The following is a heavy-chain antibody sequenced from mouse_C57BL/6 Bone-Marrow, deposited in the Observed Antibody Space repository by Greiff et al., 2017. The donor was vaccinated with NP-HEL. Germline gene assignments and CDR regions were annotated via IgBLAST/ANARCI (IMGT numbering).Heavy chain of an antibody. CDR1: GFNIKDDY. Sequence: VQLKQSGAELVRPGASVKLSCTASGFNIKDDYMHWVKQRPEQGLEWIGWIDPENGDPESASKFQGKATITADTSSNTAYLQLSSLTSADTAVYYCTTRDFDYWGQGTTLTVSS. J-gene: IGHJ2*01. CDR2: IDPENGDP. V-gene: IGHV14-4*01. CDR3: TTRDFDY.